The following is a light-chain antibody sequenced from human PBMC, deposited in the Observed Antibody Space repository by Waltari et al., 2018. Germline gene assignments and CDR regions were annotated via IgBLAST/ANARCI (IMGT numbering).Light chain of an antibody. CDR1: QSGWTY. J-gene: IGKJ2*02. CDR3: RQDNNWTARCT. V-gene: IGKV3-15*01. Sequence: ETVMTQTPAALSVSPGERVTFSCRASQSGWTYLVWYHQKPGQAPRLLIHGASSKATGIPARVSGGVSWTEFTLNISGPQSEDLAGYFCRQDNNWTARCTFGDGTTLTI. CDR2: GAS.